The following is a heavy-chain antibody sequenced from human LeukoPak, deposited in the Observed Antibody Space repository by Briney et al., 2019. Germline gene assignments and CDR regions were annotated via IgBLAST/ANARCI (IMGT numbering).Heavy chain of an antibody. V-gene: IGHV4-34*01. J-gene: IGHJ5*02. D-gene: IGHD6-13*01. Sequence: PSETLSLTCAVYGGSFSGYYWSWIRQPPGKGLEWIGEINHSGSTNYNPSLKSRVTISVDTSKNQFSLKLSSVTAADTAVYYCARATGIAAAGKAHYNWFDPWGQGTLVTVSS. CDR1: GGSFSGYY. CDR2: INHSGST. CDR3: ARATGIAAAGKAHYNWFDP.